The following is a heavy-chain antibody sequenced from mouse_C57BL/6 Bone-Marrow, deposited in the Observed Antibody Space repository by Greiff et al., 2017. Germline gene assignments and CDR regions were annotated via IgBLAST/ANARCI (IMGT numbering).Heavy chain of an antibody. CDR2: IYPGDGDT. Sequence: VQLQQSGPELVKPGASVKISCKASGYAFSSSWMNWVKQRPGKGLEWIGRIYPGDGDTNYNGKFKGKATLTADKSSSTAYMQLSSLTSEDSAVYFCARKGLRVDYGGQGTTLTVSS. CDR1: GYAFSSSW. V-gene: IGHV1-82*01. J-gene: IGHJ2*01. D-gene: IGHD3-1*01. CDR3: ARKGLRVDY.